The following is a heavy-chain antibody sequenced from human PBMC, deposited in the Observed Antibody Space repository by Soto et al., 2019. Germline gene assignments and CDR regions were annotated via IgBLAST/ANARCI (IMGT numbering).Heavy chain of an antibody. CDR1: GFTFSSYG. V-gene: IGHV3-30*18. J-gene: IGHJ4*02. D-gene: IGHD5-12*01. Sequence: LRLSCAASGFTFSSYGMHWVRQAPVKGLEWVAVISYDGSNKYYADSVKGRFTISRDNSKNTLYLQMNSLRAEDTAVYYCAKNGARGGYSGYKSNYYFDCWGQGTRVTV. CDR3: AKNGARGGYSGYKSNYYFDC. CDR2: ISYDGSNK.